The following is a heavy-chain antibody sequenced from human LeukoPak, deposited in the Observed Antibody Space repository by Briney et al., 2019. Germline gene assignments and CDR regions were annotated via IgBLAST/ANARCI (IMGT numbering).Heavy chain of an antibody. Sequence: PSETLSLTCAVYGGSFSDYYWSWLRQPPGKGLEWIGEINHSGSTNYNPSLKSRVTVSVDTSKNQFSLKVSSVTAADTAVYYCARAAANFNWFDPWGQGTLVTVSS. D-gene: IGHD1-1*01. V-gene: IGHV4-34*01. CDR2: INHSGST. J-gene: IGHJ5*02. CDR3: ARAAANFNWFDP. CDR1: GGSFSDYY.